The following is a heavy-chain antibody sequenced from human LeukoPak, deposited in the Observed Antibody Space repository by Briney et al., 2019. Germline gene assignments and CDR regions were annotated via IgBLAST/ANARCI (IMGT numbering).Heavy chain of an antibody. CDR3: ARDRLSYDYVWGSYRPDAFDI. J-gene: IGHJ3*02. D-gene: IGHD3-16*02. V-gene: IGHV4-4*02. Sequence: SETLSLTCAVSGGSISSSNWWSWVRQPPGKGLEWIGEIYHSGSTNYNPSLKSRVTISVDKSKNQFSLKLSSVTAADTAVYYCARDRLSYDYVWGSYRPDAFDIWGQGTMVTVSS. CDR1: GGSISSSNW. CDR2: IYHSGST.